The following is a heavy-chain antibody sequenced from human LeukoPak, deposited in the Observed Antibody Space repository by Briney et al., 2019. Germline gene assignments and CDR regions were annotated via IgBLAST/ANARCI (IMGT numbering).Heavy chain of an antibody. D-gene: IGHD2-21*02. V-gene: IGHV4-30-2*01. CDR2: IYHSGST. CDR1: GGSISSGGYS. J-gene: IGHJ5*02. Sequence: SETLSLTCAVSGGSISSGGYSWSWIRQPPGKGLEWIGYIYHSGSTYYNPSLKSRVTISVDRSKNQFSLKLSSVTAADTAVYYCVRGAGCGGDCYSGNNWFDPWGQGTLVTVSS. CDR3: VRGAGCGGDCYSGNNWFDP.